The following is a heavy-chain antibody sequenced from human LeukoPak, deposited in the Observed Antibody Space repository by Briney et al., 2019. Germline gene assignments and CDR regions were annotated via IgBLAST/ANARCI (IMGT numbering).Heavy chain of an antibody. V-gene: IGHV1-18*01. CDR2: ISAYNGNT. Sequence: ASVKVSCKASGYTFTSYGISWVRQAPGQGLEWMGWISAYNGNTNYAQKLQGRVTMTTDTSTSTAYMELRSLRAEDTAVYYCAKDTVSPTLVMDVWGKGTTVTISS. D-gene: IGHD4-17*01. J-gene: IGHJ6*04. CDR1: GYTFTSYG. CDR3: AKDTVSPTLVMDV.